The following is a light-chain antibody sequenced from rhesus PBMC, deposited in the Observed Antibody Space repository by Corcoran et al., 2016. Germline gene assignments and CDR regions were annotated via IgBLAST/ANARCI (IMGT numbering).Light chain of an antibody. V-gene: IGKV2S3*01. J-gene: IGKJ1*01. CDR3: MQSTKDPRT. CDR1: QSLLHSNGNTY. Sequence: DIVMTQTPLSLPVTPGEPASISCRSSQSLLHSNGNTYLHWYLQKPGQSPRLLIYKVTNRESGVPDQCRGSGSGNDFTLKISRVEPEDVGVYYCMQSTKDPRTFGQGTKGESK. CDR2: KVT.